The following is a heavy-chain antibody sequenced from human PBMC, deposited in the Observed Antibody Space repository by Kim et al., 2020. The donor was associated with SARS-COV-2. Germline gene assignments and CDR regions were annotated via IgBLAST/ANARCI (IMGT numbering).Heavy chain of an antibody. V-gene: IGHV4-4*02. CDR3: AREYSSGWYGYYYYGMDV. CDR1: GGSISSSNW. J-gene: IGHJ6*02. Sequence: SETLSLTCAVSGGSISSSNWWSWVRQPPGKGLEWIGEIYHSGSTNYNPSLKSRVTISVDKSKNQFSLKLSSVTAADTAVYYCAREYSSGWYGYYYYGMDVWGQGTTVIVSS. D-gene: IGHD6-19*01. CDR2: IYHSGST.